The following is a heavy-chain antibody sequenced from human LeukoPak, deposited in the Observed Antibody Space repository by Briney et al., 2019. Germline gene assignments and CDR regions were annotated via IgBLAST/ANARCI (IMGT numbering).Heavy chain of an antibody. J-gene: IGHJ3*02. V-gene: IGHV4-30-2*01. D-gene: IGHD6-25*01. CDR1: GGSISSGGYY. CDR2: IYHSGST. CDR3: ARDYSSGHDAFDI. Sequence: SETLSLTCTVSGGSISSGGYYWSWIRQPPGKGLEWIGYIYHSGSTYYNPSLKSRVTISVDRSKNQFSLKLSSVTAADTAVYYCARDYSSGHDAFDIWGQGTMVTVSS.